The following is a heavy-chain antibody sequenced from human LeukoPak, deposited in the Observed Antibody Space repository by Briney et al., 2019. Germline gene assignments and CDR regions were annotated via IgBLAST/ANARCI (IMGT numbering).Heavy chain of an antibody. D-gene: IGHD3-10*01. CDR3: TRGWFGELRADH. CDR2: IRSKTYGGTT. V-gene: IGHV3-49*04. Sequence: PGGSLRLSCAASGFTFGDYAMTGVRQAPGKGLEWVGFIRSKTYGGTTEYAASVKGRFTISRDDSKSIAYLQMNSLKTEDTAVYYCTRGWFGELRADHRGQGTLVTVSS. J-gene: IGHJ4*02. CDR1: GFTFGDYA.